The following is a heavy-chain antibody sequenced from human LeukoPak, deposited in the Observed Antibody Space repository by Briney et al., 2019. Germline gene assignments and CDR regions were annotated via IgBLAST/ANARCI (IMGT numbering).Heavy chain of an antibody. CDR2: ISSSSTAI. CDR1: GFTFTSYN. CDR3: AKERWPRNMDV. V-gene: IGHV3-48*01. Sequence: GGSLRLSCAASGFTFTSYNMNWVRQAPGKGLEWVSYISSSSTAIYYADSVKGRFTISRDNAKNSLYLQMNSLRAEDTAVYYCAKERWPRNMDVWGQGTTVTVSS. J-gene: IGHJ6*02. D-gene: IGHD5-24*01.